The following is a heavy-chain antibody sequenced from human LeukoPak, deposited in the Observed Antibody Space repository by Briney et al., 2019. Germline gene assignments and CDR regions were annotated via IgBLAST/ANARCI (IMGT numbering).Heavy chain of an antibody. CDR2: INPNSGGT. V-gene: IGHV1-2*02. J-gene: IGHJ5*02. Sequence: ASVKVSCKASGYTFTGYYTHWVRQAPGQGLEWMGWINPNSGGTNYAQKFQGRVTMTRDTSISTAYMELSRLRSDDTAVYYCARGTMVRGVITVWWFDPWGQGTLVTVSS. CDR3: ARGTMVRGVITVWWFDP. D-gene: IGHD3-10*01. CDR1: GYTFTGYY.